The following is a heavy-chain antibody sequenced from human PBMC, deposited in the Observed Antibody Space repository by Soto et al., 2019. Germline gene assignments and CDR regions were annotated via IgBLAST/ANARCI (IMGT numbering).Heavy chain of an antibody. V-gene: IGHV3-23*01. CDR3: AXPRTPGYYYDSSGYPGY. D-gene: IGHD3-22*01. CDR1: GFTFSSYA. Sequence: GGSLRLSCAASGFTFSSYARSWVRQAAGKGLEWVSAISGSGGSTYYADSVKGRFTISRDNSKNTLYLQMNSLRAEDTAVYYCAXPRTPGYYYDSSGYPGYCGQGTLVTVSS. J-gene: IGHJ4*02. CDR2: ISGSGGST.